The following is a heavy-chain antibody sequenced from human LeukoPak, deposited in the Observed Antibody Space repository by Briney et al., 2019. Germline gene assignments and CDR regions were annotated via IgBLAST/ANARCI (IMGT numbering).Heavy chain of an antibody. CDR3: ARDPNIVLMVYAPHFDY. J-gene: IGHJ4*02. CDR1: GYSISSGYY. CDR2: IFHSGST. D-gene: IGHD2-8*01. V-gene: IGHV4-38-2*02. Sequence: SETLSLTCTLSGYSISSGYYWGWIRQPPGKGLEWIGHIFHSGSTYYNPSLKSRVTISVDSSNNRFSLKLNSVTAADTAVYYCARDPNIVLMVYAPHFDYWGQGTLVTVSS.